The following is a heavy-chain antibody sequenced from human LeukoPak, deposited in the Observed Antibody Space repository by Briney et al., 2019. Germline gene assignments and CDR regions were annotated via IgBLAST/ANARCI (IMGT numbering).Heavy chain of an antibody. D-gene: IGHD5-18*01. CDR1: GFTFSSYG. V-gene: IGHV3-30*02. CDR2: TRYDGSNK. CDR3: AKPPLDHSFAFDY. J-gene: IGHJ4*02. Sequence: PGGSLRLSCAASGFTFSSYGMHWVRQAPGKGLEWVSFTRYDGSNKYYADSVKGRFTISRDNSKNTLYLQMNSLRSEDTAVYYCAKPPLDHSFAFDYWGQGTLVTVSS.